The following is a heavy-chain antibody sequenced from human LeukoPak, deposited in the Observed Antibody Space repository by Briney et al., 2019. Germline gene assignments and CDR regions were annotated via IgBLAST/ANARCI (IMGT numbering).Heavy chain of an antibody. Sequence: PGGSLRLSCAASGFTFSTYGMTWARQARGKGLGWVSSISGCVPNTYYAHSVTGRFTISRVSSTNTLYLPMNSLTAEHTAVYYCAKYLVFVTTIPCFDSWGQGALVTVSS. V-gene: IGHV3-23*01. CDR1: GFTFSTYG. D-gene: IGHD2-21*02. CDR3: AKYLVFVTTIPCFDS. J-gene: IGHJ4*02. CDR2: ISGCVPNT.